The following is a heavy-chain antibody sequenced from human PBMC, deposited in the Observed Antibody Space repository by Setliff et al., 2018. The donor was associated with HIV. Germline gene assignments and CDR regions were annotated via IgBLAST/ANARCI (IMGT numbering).Heavy chain of an antibody. V-gene: IGHV4-34*01. J-gene: IGHJ4*02. Sequence: PSETLSLTCAVYGGSFSGYYWSWIRQPPGKGLEWIGEINHSGSTFYSPSLKSRVTISVDTSKNQFSLKLSSVTAADTAVYYCARRSGFALDYWGQGTLVTVSS. D-gene: IGHD5-12*01. CDR3: ARRSGFALDY. CDR2: INHSGST. CDR1: GGSFSGYY.